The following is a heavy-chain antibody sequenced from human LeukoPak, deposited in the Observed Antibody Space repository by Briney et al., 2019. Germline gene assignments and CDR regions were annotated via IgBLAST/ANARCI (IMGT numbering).Heavy chain of an antibody. CDR3: ARPPYAVTTKDAFDI. Sequence: PGGSLRLSCAASGFTFSSYDMNWVRQAPGKGLEWVSSISSSSSYIYYADSVKGRFTISRDNAKNSLYLQMNSLGAEDTAVYYCARPPYAVTTKDAFDIWGQGTVVTVSS. CDR2: ISSSSSYI. CDR1: GFTFSSYD. J-gene: IGHJ3*02. V-gene: IGHV3-21*01. D-gene: IGHD4-11*01.